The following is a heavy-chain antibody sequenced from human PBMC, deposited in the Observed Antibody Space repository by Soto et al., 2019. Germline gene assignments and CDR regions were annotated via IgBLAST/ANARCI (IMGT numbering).Heavy chain of an antibody. Sequence: GGSLRLSCAASGFNVNSDYMNWVRQTPGEGLEWVASIYSGETTYYADSVRGRFTISSDKSKNTLYFQLSSLRIEDTAVYYCTRDGRGLGRLSLFEYWGQGVLVTVSS. J-gene: IGHJ4*02. D-gene: IGHD2-21*02. CDR1: GFNVNSDY. CDR3: TRDGRGLGRLSLFEY. V-gene: IGHV3-53*01. CDR2: IYSGETT.